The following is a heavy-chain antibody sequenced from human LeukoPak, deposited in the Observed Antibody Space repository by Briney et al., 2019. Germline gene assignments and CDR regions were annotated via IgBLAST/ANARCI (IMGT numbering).Heavy chain of an antibody. CDR2: INPSGGST. Sequence: GASVKVSCKASGYTFTSYYMHWVRQAPGQGLEWMGIINPSGGSTSYAQKFQGRVTMTRDMSTSTVYMELSSLRSEDTAVYYCARARTCSSTSCYNWFDPWGQGTLVTVSS. CDR1: GYTFTSYY. CDR3: ARARTCSSTSCYNWFDP. D-gene: IGHD2-2*01. J-gene: IGHJ5*02. V-gene: IGHV1-46*01.